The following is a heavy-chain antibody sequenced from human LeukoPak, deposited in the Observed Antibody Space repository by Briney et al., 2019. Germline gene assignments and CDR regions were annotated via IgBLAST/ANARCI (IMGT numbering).Heavy chain of an antibody. D-gene: IGHD3-10*01. CDR3: AREGGAMVRGVNLRFDP. CDR1: GYTFTSYY. CDR2: INPSGGST. Sequence: ASVKVSCRASGYTFTSYYMHWVRQAPGQGLEWMGIINPSGGSTSYAQKFQGRVTMTRDMSTSTVYMELSSLRSEDTAVYYCAREGGAMVRGVNLRFDPWGQGTLVTVSS. J-gene: IGHJ5*02. V-gene: IGHV1-46*01.